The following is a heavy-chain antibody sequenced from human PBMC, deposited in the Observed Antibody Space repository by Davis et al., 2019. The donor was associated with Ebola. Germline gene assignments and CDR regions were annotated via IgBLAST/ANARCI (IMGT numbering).Heavy chain of an antibody. CDR2: ITPIFGTA. D-gene: IGHD3-22*01. CDR3: ARSGYSQWGLYYYYYYMDV. J-gene: IGHJ6*03. V-gene: IGHV1-69*13. CDR1: GGTFSSYA. Sequence: SVKVSCKASGGTFSSYAISWVRQAPGQGLEWMGGITPIFGTANYAQKFQGRVTITADESTSTAYMELSSLRSEDTAVYYCARSGYSQWGLYYYYYYMDVWGKGTTVTVSS.